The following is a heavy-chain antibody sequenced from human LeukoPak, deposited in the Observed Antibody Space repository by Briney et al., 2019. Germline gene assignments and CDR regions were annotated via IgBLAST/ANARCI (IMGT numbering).Heavy chain of an antibody. CDR2: ISYDGSNK. V-gene: IGHV3-30*18. D-gene: IGHD6-13*01. CDR3: AKGAEADYYYGMDV. J-gene: IGHJ6*02. CDR1: GFTFSSYG. Sequence: GRSLRLSCAASGFTFSSYGMHWVRQAPGKGLEWVAVISYDGSNKYYADSVKGRSTISRDNSKNTLYLQMNSLRAEDTAVYYCAKGAEADYYYGMDVWGQGTTVTVSS.